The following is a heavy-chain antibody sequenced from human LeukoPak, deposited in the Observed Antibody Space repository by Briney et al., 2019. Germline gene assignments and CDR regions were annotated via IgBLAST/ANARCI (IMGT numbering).Heavy chain of an antibody. Sequence: GGSLRLSCAASGLSFSSFAMSWVRQAPARGLEWLSSMKGTGETFYGDSVRGRVTVFRDDSRNTVYLQLNNLRVEDTAVYYCARASWVSSADAVRWGQGTVVTVSS. CDR1: GLSFSSFA. J-gene: IGHJ4*02. V-gene: IGHV3-23*01. CDR2: MKGTGET. D-gene: IGHD3-16*01. CDR3: ARASWVSSADAVR.